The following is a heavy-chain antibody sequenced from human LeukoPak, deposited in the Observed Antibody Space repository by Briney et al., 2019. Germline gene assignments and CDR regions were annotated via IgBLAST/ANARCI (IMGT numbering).Heavy chain of an antibody. CDR2: ISYDGSNK. Sequence: PGGSLRLSCAASGFTFSSYGMHWVRQAPGKGLEWVAVISYDGSNKYYADSVKGRFTISRDNSKNTLYLQMNSLRAEDTAVYYCAKELKDYGSGSYYTRFFDYWGQGTLVTVSS. CDR1: GFTFSSYG. V-gene: IGHV3-30*18. CDR3: AKELKDYGSGSYYTRFFDY. J-gene: IGHJ4*02. D-gene: IGHD3-10*01.